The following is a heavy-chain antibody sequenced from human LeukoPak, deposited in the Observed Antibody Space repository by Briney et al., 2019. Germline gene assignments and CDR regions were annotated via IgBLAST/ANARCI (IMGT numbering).Heavy chain of an antibody. V-gene: IGHV3-43*02. Sequence: PGGSLRLSCAASGFTFDDYAMHWVRQAPGKGLEWVSLISGDGGSTYYADSVKGRFTISRDNSKNSLYLQMNSLRTEDTALYYCAKDTTGYFDWLLFSLDYWGQGTLVTVSS. J-gene: IGHJ4*02. CDR2: ISGDGGST. D-gene: IGHD3-9*01. CDR3: AKDTTGYFDWLLFSLDY. CDR1: GFTFDDYA.